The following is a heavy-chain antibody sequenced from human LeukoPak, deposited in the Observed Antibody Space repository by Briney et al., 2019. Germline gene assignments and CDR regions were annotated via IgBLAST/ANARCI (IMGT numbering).Heavy chain of an antibody. J-gene: IGHJ3*01. Sequence: GASVKVSCKASGYSFSEYYIHWVRQVPGQGLEWMGWINPKTGDTDSAQNFQGRVTMARDTSIGTASMDLNGLRSDDTAIYYCARAGEDSTSHYDALHVWGQGTLVTVSS. CDR3: ARAGEDSTSHYDALHV. V-gene: IGHV1-2*02. D-gene: IGHD2/OR15-2a*01. CDR2: INPKTGDT. CDR1: GYSFSEYY.